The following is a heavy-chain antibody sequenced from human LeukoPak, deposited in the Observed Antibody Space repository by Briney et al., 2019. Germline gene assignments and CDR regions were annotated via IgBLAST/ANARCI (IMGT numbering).Heavy chain of an antibody. Sequence: GGSLRLSCAASGFTFSDYYMSWIRQAPGKGLEWVSYITSRGSFTYFGDSVKGRFTISRDNAKNSLYLQMNSLRAEDTAVYYCARDHGPSYIVVVPVPYYYYGMDVWGQGTTVTVSS. D-gene: IGHD2-2*01. CDR1: GFTFSDYY. V-gene: IGHV3-11*04. CDR3: ARDHGPSYIVVVPVPYYYYGMDV. CDR2: ITSRGSFT. J-gene: IGHJ6*02.